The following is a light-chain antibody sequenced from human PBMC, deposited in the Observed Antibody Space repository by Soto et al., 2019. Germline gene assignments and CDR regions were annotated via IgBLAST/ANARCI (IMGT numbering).Light chain of an antibody. V-gene: IGKV3-20*01. CDR3: QQYGSSPIT. J-gene: IGKJ5*01. CDR1: QSVSSNF. Sequence: EIVLTQSPGTLSLSPGERATLSCRASQSVSSNFLAWYQQKPGQAPRLLIYGASSRSTGIPDRFSGSGSEPDFTLTISRLEPEDFALYYCQQYGSSPITFGQGTRLEIK. CDR2: GAS.